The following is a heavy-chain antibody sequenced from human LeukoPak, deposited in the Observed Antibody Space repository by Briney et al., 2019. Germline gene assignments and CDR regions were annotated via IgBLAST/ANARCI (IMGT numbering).Heavy chain of an antibody. Sequence: ETGGSLRLSCAASGFTFDDYAMHWVRQAPGKGLEWVSGISWNSGSIGYADSVKGRFTISRDNSKNTLYLQMNSLRAEDTAVYYCAKPFRIYYMDVWGKGTTVTISS. D-gene: IGHD2-21*01. CDR3: AKPFRIYYMDV. J-gene: IGHJ6*03. CDR2: ISWNSGSI. V-gene: IGHV3-9*01. CDR1: GFTFDDYA.